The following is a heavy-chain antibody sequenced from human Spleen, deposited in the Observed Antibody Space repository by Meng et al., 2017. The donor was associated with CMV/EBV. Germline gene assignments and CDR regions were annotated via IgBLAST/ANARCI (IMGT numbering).Heavy chain of an antibody. CDR3: ARVNRAGATTHFDY. CDR2: ISPYNDNT. D-gene: IGHD1-26*01. V-gene: IGHV1-18*01. Sequence: SGYTFSNYGITWVRQAPGQGLEWMGWISPYNDNTYYAQKFQGRVTMTTDTSMSTAYMELRSLRSDDTAIFYCARVNRAGATTHFDYWGQGTLVTVSS. CDR1: GYTFSNYG. J-gene: IGHJ4*01.